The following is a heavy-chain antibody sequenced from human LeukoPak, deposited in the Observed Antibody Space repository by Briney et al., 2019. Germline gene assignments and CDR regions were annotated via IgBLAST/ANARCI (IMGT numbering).Heavy chain of an antibody. D-gene: IGHD3-3*01. Sequence: GGSLRLSCAASGFTSSNYAMTWVRQAPGKGLEWISAISGRAGSTYYADSVKGRFTISRDDSKNTLYLQMNSLRAEDTAVYYCAKDEITIFAVGYNWFDPWGQGTLVTVSS. J-gene: IGHJ5*02. CDR2: ISGRAGST. V-gene: IGHV3-23*01. CDR1: GFTSSNYA. CDR3: AKDEITIFAVGYNWFDP.